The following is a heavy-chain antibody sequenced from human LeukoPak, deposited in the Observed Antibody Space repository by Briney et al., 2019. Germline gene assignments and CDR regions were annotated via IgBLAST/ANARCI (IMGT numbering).Heavy chain of an antibody. CDR3: ERDRTNYDILTGYSPLWDY. D-gene: IGHD3-9*01. V-gene: IGHV3-48*02. CDR2: ISSSSSTI. J-gene: IGHJ4*02. Sequence: GGSLRLSCAASGFTFSSYSMNWVRQAPGKGLEWVSYISSSSSTIYYPDSVKGRFTISRDKAKSSLSLQMNIWRDEETAVYYCERDRTNYDILTGYSPLWDYWGQGALVTVSS. CDR1: GFTFSSYS.